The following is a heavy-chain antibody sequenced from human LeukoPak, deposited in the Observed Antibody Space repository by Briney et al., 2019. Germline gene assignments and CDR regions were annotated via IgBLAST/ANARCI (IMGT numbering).Heavy chain of an antibody. Sequence: GGSLRLSCAASGFTFSSYWMHWVRQAPGKGLVWVSRISSGGSTTRYADSVKGRFTISRDNAKNTLYLQMNSLRAEDTAVYYCVRYEDDAFDIWGRGTRVTVSS. CDR2: ISSGGSTT. CDR3: VRYEDDAFDI. CDR1: GFTFSSYW. D-gene: IGHD3-3*01. V-gene: IGHV3-74*01. J-gene: IGHJ3*02.